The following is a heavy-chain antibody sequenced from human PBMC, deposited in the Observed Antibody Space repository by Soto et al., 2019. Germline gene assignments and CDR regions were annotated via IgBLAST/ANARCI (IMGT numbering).Heavy chain of an antibody. V-gene: IGHV4-59*08. CDR2: IYYSGST. CDR3: ARNRVVVPAAKLGGGWYFDL. J-gene: IGHJ2*01. CDR1: GGSISSYY. D-gene: IGHD2-2*01. Sequence: TLSLTCTVSGGSISSYYWSWIRQPPGKGLEWIGYIYYSGSTNYNPSLKSRVTISVDTSKNQFSLKLSSVTAADTAVYYCARNRVVVPAAKLGGGWYFDLWGRGTLVTVSS.